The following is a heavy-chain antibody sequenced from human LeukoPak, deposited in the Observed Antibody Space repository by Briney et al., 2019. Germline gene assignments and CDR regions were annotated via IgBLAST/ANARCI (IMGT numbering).Heavy chain of an antibody. J-gene: IGHJ4*02. CDR2: INTNTGNP. V-gene: IGHV7-4-1*02. D-gene: IGHD3-3*01. Sequence: ASVNVSFTASGYTLTIYAMNWVRQAPGQGLEWMGWINTNTGNPTYAQGFTGRFVFSLDTSVSTAYLQISSLKAEDTAVYYCARLETTYYFDYWGQGTLVTVSS. CDR3: ARLETTYYFDY. CDR1: GYTLTIYA.